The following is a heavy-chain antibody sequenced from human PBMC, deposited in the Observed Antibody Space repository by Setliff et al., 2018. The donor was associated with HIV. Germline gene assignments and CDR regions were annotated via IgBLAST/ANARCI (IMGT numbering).Heavy chain of an antibody. CDR2: INHSGST. CDR1: GGSFSGYY. D-gene: IGHD3-10*01. Sequence: PSETLSLTCAVYGGSFSGYYWSWIRQPPGKGLEWIGEINHSGSTNYNPSLKSRVTISVDTSKNQFSLTLTSVTATDTAVYYCARAGYYGSGSYYRLDYWGQGTLVTVSS. V-gene: IGHV4-34*01. J-gene: IGHJ4*02. CDR3: ARAGYYGSGSYYRLDY.